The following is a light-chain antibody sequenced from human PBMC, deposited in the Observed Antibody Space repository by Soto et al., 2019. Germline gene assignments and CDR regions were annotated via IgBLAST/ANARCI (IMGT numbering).Light chain of an antibody. Sequence: IEMTPSPATLSVSPWERATIYFRASQSFSSNLAWYQQKPGQAPRLLIYGASTRATGIPARFSGGGSGTDFTLTISRLEPEDFAVYYCQQFSSYPLTFGGGTKVDIK. V-gene: IGKV3-15*01. CDR2: GAS. CDR3: QQFSSYPLT. CDR1: QSFSSN. J-gene: IGKJ4*01.